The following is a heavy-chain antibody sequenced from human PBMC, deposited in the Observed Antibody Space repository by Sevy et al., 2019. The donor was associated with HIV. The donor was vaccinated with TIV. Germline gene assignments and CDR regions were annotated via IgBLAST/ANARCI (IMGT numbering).Heavy chain of an antibody. D-gene: IGHD4-17*01. CDR3: TRNYGVGAFDI. CDR2: IRSKAYGGTT. Sequence: GGSLRLSCTASGFTFGDYAMSWFRQALGKGLEWVGFIRSKAYGGTTEYAASVKGRFTISRDDSKSIAYLQMNSLKTEDTAVYYCTRNYGVGAFDIWGQGTMVTVSS. V-gene: IGHV3-49*03. CDR1: GFTFGDYA. J-gene: IGHJ3*02.